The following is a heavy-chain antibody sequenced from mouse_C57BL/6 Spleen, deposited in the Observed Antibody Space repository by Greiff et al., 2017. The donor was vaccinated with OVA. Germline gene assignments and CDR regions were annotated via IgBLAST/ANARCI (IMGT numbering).Heavy chain of an antibody. Sequence: VHLVESDAELVKPGASVKISCKVSGYTFTDHTIHWMKQRPEQGLEWIGYIYPRDGSTKYNEKFKGKATLTADKSSSTAYMQLNSLTSEDSAVYFCARSGYDYDWGYAMDYWGQGTSVTVSS. V-gene: IGHV1-78*01. CDR1: GYTFTDHT. CDR2: IYPRDGST. D-gene: IGHD2-4*01. CDR3: ARSGYDYDWGYAMDY. J-gene: IGHJ4*01.